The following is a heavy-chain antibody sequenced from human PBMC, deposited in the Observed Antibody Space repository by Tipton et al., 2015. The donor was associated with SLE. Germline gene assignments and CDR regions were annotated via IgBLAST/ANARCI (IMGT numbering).Heavy chain of an antibody. CDR2: ISGGSGGV. J-gene: IGHJ3*02. Sequence: SLRLSCAASGFTFSSSAMSWVRQAPGKGLEWVSAISGGSGGVFYADSVKGRFTIARDNSRNTLSLEMNSLRAEDTVVYYCAKARTTVTSYDAFDIWGQGTMVTVSS. V-gene: IGHV3-23*01. CDR1: GFTFSSSA. D-gene: IGHD4-17*01. CDR3: AKARTTVTSYDAFDI.